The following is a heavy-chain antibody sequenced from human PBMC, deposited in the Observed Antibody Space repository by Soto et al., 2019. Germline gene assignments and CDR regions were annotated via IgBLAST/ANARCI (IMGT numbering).Heavy chain of an antibody. D-gene: IGHD6-6*01. Sequence: QVQLVESGGGVVQPGRSLRLSCAASGFTFSSYGMHWVRQAPGKGLEWVAVIWYDGSNKYYADSVKGRFTISRDNSKNTLYMQMNSLRAEDTAVYYCARDLEEYSSSGGTDVWGQGTTVTVSS. CDR1: GFTFSSYG. V-gene: IGHV3-33*01. CDR3: ARDLEEYSSSGGTDV. J-gene: IGHJ6*02. CDR2: IWYDGSNK.